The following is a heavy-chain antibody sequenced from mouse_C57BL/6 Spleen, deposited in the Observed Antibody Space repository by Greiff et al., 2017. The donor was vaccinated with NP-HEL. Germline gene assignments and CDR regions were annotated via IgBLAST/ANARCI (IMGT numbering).Heavy chain of an antibody. D-gene: IGHD2-4*01. Sequence: VQLQQSGAELVKPGASVKISCKASGYAFSSYWMNWVKQRPGKGLEWIGQIYPGDGDTNYNGKFKGKATLTADKSSSTAYMQLSSLTSEDSAVYFCARSGDYDGGENAMDYWGQGTSVTVSS. V-gene: IGHV1-80*01. CDR1: GYAFSSYW. CDR2: IYPGDGDT. CDR3: ARSGDYDGGENAMDY. J-gene: IGHJ4*01.